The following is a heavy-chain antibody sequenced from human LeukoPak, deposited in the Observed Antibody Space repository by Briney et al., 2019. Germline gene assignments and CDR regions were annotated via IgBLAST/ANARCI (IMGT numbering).Heavy chain of an antibody. J-gene: IGHJ3*02. CDR3: ARGSTLYYDILTGYYTPGPFDI. Sequence: PSETLSLTCTVSGGSFSSAGYYWGWIRQPPGKGLEFIGYIHYSGSTNYNPSLKSRVTISVDASNNQFSLKLSSVTAADTAVYYCARGSTLYYDILTGYYTPGPFDIWGQGTMFTVSS. CDR2: IHYSGST. D-gene: IGHD3-9*01. V-gene: IGHV4-61*08. CDR1: GGSFSSAGYY.